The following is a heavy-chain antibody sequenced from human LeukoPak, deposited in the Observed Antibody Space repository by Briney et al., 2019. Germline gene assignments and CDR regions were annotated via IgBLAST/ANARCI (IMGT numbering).Heavy chain of an antibody. J-gene: IGHJ6*03. D-gene: IGHD6-6*01. CDR3: GKRVERQLDSGRDYYYYYMDV. Sequence: PGGSLRLSCAASGFTFSSYGMHWVRQAPGKGLEWVAFIRYDGSNKYYADSVKGRFTISRDNSKNTLYLQMNSLRAEDTAVYYCGKRVERQLDSGRDYYYYYMDVWGKGTTVTVSS. V-gene: IGHV3-30*02. CDR2: IRYDGSNK. CDR1: GFTFSSYG.